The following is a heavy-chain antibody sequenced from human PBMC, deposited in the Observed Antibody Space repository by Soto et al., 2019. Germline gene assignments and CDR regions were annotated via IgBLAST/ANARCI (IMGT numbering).Heavy chain of an antibody. CDR1: GGSFSGYY. J-gene: IGHJ4*02. V-gene: IGHV4-34*01. Sequence: SETLSLTCAVYGGSFSGYYWSWIRQPPGKGLEWIGEINHSGSTNYNPSLKSRVTISVDTSKNQFSLKLSSVTAADTAVYYCARGLENLGGDCTNGVCPPHQYFDYWGQGTLVTVSS. CDR3: ARGLENLGGDCTNGVCPPHQYFDY. D-gene: IGHD2-8*01. CDR2: INHSGST.